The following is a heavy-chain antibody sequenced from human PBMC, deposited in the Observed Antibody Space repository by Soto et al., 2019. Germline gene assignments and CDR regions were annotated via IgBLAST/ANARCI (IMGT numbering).Heavy chain of an antibody. J-gene: IGHJ5*01. D-gene: IGHD3-10*01. V-gene: IGHV1-69*01. CDR2: NIPIFDTP. CDR1: GGTFGNLG. Sequence: QMQLVQSGAEVKKPGSSVKVSCKASGGTFGNLGISWLRQAPVQGLEWMGGNIPIFDTPHYAEKLRDRLTITADATSTVYMELTSLSSEDTATYYCARDREDGSGTKYNWFDSWGQGTLVTVSS. CDR3: ARDREDGSGTKYNWFDS.